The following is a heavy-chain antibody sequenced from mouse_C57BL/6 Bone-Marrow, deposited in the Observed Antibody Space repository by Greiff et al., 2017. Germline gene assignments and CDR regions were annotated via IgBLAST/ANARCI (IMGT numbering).Heavy chain of an antibody. J-gene: IGHJ2*01. CDR1: GFTFSSYG. V-gene: IGHV5-6*01. Sequence: EVQGVESGGDLVKPGGSLKLSCAASGFTFSSYGMSWVRQTPDKRLEWVATISSGGSYTYYPDSVKGRFTISRDNAKNTLYLQMSSLKSEDTAMXYCARELPLDYWGQGTTLTVSS. CDR3: ARELPLDY. CDR2: ISSGGSYT. D-gene: IGHD1-3*01.